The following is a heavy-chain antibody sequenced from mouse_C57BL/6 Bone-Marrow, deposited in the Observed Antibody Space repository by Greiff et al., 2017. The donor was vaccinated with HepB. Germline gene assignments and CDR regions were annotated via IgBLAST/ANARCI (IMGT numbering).Heavy chain of an antibody. D-gene: IGHD1-1*01. J-gene: IGHJ1*03. CDR2: IYPGSGST. V-gene: IGHV1-55*01. CDR1: GYTFTSYW. CDR3: ASKITTVVATDWYFDV. Sequence: QVQLQQPGAELVKPGASVKMSCKASGYTFTSYWITWVKQRPGQGLEWIGDIYPGSGSTNYNEKFKSKATLTVDTSSSTAYMQLSSLTSEDSAVYYCASKITTVVATDWYFDVWGTGTTVTVSS.